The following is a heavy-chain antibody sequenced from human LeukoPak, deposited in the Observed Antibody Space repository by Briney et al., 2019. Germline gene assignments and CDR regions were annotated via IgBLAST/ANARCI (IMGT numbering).Heavy chain of an antibody. J-gene: IGHJ6*03. V-gene: IGHV3-43D*04. CDR2: ISWDGGST. CDR3: AKDRGYMDV. CDR1: GYTFDDYA. Sequence: PGGSLRLSCAVSGYTFDDYAMHWVRQAPGKGLEWVSLISWDGGSTYYADSVKGRFTISRDNSKNSLYLQMNSLRAEDTALYYCAKDRGYMDVWGKGTTVTVSS.